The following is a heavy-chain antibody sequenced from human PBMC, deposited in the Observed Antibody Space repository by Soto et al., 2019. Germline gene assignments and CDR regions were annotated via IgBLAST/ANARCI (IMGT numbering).Heavy chain of an antibody. D-gene: IGHD2-15*01. J-gene: IGHJ6*02. CDR1: GFTFTSSA. CDR2: IVVGSGNT. Sequence: AASVKVSCKASGFTFTSSAVQWVRQARGQRLEWIGWIVVGSGNTNYAQKFQERVTITRDMSTSTAYMELSSLRSEDTAVYYCAAGYPGYCSGGSCPNYYGMDVWGQGTTVTVSS. CDR3: AAGYPGYCSGGSCPNYYGMDV. V-gene: IGHV1-58*01.